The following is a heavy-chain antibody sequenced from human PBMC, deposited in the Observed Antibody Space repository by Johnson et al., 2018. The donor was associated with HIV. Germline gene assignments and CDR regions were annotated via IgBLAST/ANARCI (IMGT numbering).Heavy chain of an antibody. Sequence: QVQLVESGGGLIQPGGSLRLSCAASGFTFSDYYMSWIRQAPGKGLEWISYISSSGSTIYYADSVKGRFTSSRDNAKDSLYLQIKSLRAEETAVYYCASGWGIVVSDAFDIWGQGTMVTVSS. CDR1: GFTFSDYY. CDR2: ISSSGSTI. V-gene: IGHV3-11*04. CDR3: ASGWGIVVSDAFDI. D-gene: IGHD6-19*01. J-gene: IGHJ3*02.